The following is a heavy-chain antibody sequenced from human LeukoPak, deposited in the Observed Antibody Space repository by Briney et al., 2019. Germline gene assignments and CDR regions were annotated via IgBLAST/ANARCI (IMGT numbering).Heavy chain of an antibody. CDR1: GFTFSDYY. V-gene: IGHV3-11*04. D-gene: IGHD6-19*01. CDR2: ISSSGSTI. J-gene: IGHJ4*02. Sequence: PGGSLRLSCAASGFTFSDYYMSWIRQAPGKGLEWVSYISSSGSTIYYADSVKGRFTISRDNSENTLYVQMNSLRTEDTAVYYCAKSIAVAGLAGGRTFDYWGQGTLVTVSS. CDR3: AKSIAVAGLAGGRTFDY.